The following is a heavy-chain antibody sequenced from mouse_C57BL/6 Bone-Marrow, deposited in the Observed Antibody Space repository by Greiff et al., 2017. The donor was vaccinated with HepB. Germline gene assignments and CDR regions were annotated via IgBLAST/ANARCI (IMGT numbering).Heavy chain of an antibody. CDR3: ARSAGLPYYFDY. CDR1: GYTFTSYW. V-gene: IGHV1-72*01. D-gene: IGHD2-4*01. CDR2: IDPNSGGT. J-gene: IGHJ2*01. Sequence: QVHVKQPGAELVKPGASVKLSCKASGYTFTSYWMHWVKQRPGRGLEWIGRIDPNSGGTKYNEKFKSKATLTVDKPSSTAYMQLSSLTSEDSAVYYCARSAGLPYYFDYWGQGTTLTVSS.